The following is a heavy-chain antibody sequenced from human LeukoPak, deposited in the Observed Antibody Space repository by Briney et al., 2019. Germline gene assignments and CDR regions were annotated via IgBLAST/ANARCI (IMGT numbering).Heavy chain of an antibody. D-gene: IGHD3-3*01. CDR3: ARDYSSAPGHYDFWSGYSTNWFDP. CDR1: GFTFDDYG. Sequence: GGSLRLSCAASGFTFDDYGMSWVRQAPGKGLEWVSGINWNGGSTGYADSVKGRFTISRDNAKNSLYLQMNSLRAEDTAVYYCARDYSSAPGHYDFWSGYSTNWFDPWGQGTLVTVSS. J-gene: IGHJ5*02. V-gene: IGHV3-20*04. CDR2: INWNGGST.